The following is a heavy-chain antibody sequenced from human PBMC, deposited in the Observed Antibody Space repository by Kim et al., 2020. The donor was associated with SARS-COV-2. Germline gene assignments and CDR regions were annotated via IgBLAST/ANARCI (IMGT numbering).Heavy chain of an antibody. Sequence: VGNCYTKYSEKFQGRVTITCDTSASTGYMDLNSLRSEDTAVYYCAKIGHWGQGTLVTVSS. CDR3: AKIGH. V-gene: IGHV1-3*01. J-gene: IGHJ4*02. CDR2: VGNCYT.